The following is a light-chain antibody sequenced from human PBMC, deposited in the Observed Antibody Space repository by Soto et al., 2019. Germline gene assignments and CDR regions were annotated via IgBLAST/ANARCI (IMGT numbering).Light chain of an antibody. CDR1: QSINSN. CDR2: RAS. Sequence: IVMKQSPATLSVSLGERATLSCRASQSINSNLAWYQQKPGQAPRLLMFRASIRAAGFPARFSGSGSGTEFNITISSLQSEDSAVYYCQQYNNWPRATFGGGAKVDI. CDR3: QQYNNWPRAT. V-gene: IGKV3-15*01. J-gene: IGKJ4*01.